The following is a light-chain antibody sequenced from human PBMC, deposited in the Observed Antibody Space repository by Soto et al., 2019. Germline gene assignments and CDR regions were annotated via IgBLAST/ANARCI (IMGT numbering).Light chain of an antibody. CDR3: SSFTTSSTLV. J-gene: IGLJ2*01. Sequence: QSALTQPASVSGSPGQSITISCTGTSSDVGAYNYVSWYQHHPGKAPKLMIYDVTYRPSWVSNRFSGSKSGNTASLTIPGLQAEDEADYYCSSFTTSSTLVFGGGTKVTVL. CDR1: SSDVGAYNY. V-gene: IGLV2-14*03. CDR2: DVT.